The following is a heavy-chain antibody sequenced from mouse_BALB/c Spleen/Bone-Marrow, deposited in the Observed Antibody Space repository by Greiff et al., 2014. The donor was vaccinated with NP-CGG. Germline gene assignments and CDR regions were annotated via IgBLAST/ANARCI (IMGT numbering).Heavy chain of an antibody. CDR1: GFDFSRYW. D-gene: IGHD1-1*01. CDR2: INPDSRTI. CDR3: ARPDYYGYLNY. J-gene: IGHJ2*01. Sequence: DVKLVESGGGLVQPGGSLKLSCAASGFDFSRYWMSWVRQAPGKGLEWIGEINPDSRTINYSPSLKDIFIISRDNAKNTLYLRLNKVRSEDTALYYCARPDYYGYLNYWGQGTTLTVSS. V-gene: IGHV4-1*02.